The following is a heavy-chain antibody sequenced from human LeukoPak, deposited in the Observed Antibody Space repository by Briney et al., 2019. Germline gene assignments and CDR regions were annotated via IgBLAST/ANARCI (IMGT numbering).Heavy chain of an antibody. CDR3: ARVHYFYGGNSEVYFDY. Sequence: GGSLRLSCAASGFTFGTYEMNWVRQAPGKGLEWVSYISISGSTIYYADSVKGRFTISRDNAKNSLYLQMNSLRAEDTAVYYCARVHYFYGGNSEVYFDYWGQGTLVTVSS. CDR1: GFTFGTYE. CDR2: ISISGSTI. D-gene: IGHD4-23*01. V-gene: IGHV3-48*03. J-gene: IGHJ4*02.